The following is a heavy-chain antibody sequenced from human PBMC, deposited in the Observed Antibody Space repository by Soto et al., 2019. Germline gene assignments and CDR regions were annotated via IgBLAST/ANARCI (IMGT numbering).Heavy chain of an antibody. CDR3: AAVIAYSSSFGY. D-gene: IGHD6-6*01. CDR2: IYSSGTT. CDR1: GGSITSYY. J-gene: IGHJ4*02. V-gene: IGHV4-59*01. Sequence: SETLSLTCTVSGGSITSYYWSWIRQPPGKGLEWLGYIYSSGTTNYNPSLKSRVTISIDTSKNQFSLTLSSVTAADTAVYYCAAVIAYSSSFGYWGQGTLVTVSS.